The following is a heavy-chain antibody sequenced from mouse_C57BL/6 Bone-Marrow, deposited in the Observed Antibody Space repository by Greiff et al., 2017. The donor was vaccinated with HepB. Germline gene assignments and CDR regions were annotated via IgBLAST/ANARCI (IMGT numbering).Heavy chain of an antibody. CDR1: GYTFTSYT. CDR3: ARSSTVVAHWYFDV. V-gene: IGHV1-4*01. J-gene: IGHJ1*03. D-gene: IGHD1-1*01. CDR2: INPSSGYT. Sequence: VQLVESGAELARPGASVKMSCKASGYTFTSYTMHWVKQRPGQGLEWIGYINPSSGYTKYNQKFKDKATLTADKSSSTAYMQLSSLTSEDSAVYYCARSSTVVAHWYFDVWGTGTTVTVSS.